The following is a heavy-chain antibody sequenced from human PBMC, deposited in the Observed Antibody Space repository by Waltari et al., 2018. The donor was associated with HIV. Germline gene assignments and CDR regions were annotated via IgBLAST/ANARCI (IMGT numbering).Heavy chain of an antibody. CDR2: INEDGNTI. D-gene: IGHD3-10*02. CDR1: GFNISTYW. V-gene: IGHV3-74*01. Sequence: EVQLVESGGGSVQPGGSLRLSCVVSGFNISTYWMHWVRQTPGKGLVWVARINEDGNTIDHAGSVRGRFTISRDSAKNTLFLQMNSLRDEDTAMYYCVKDMFGEYDYWGQGALVTVSS. J-gene: IGHJ4*02. CDR3: VKDMFGEYDY.